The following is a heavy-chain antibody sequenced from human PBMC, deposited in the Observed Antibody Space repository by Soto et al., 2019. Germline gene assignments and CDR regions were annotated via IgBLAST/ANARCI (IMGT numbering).Heavy chain of an antibody. CDR1: GGSISSGGYY. V-gene: IGHV4-31*11. CDR3: ARSPEATVTAFDY. D-gene: IGHD4-17*01. J-gene: IGHJ4*02. Sequence: SETLSLTCAVSGGSISSGGYYWSWIRQHPGKGLEWIGYIYYSGSTYYNPSLKSRVTISVDTSKNQFSLKLSSVTAADTAVYYCARSPEATVTAFDYWGQGTLVTVSS. CDR2: IYYSGST.